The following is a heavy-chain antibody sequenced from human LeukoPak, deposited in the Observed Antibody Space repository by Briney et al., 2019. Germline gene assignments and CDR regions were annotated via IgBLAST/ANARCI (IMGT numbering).Heavy chain of an antibody. V-gene: IGHV3-21*01. J-gene: IGHJ4*02. CDR3: ARDPIAVVGGGSFDY. Sequence: PGGSLRLSCAASGFTFSSYSMNWVRQAPGKGLQWVSSISSSGAKTYYAASVKGRVTISRDNAKNSYYLEMNSLVAEDTAVYYCARDPIAVVGGGSFDYWGQGILVTVSS. CDR2: ISSSGAKT. D-gene: IGHD6-19*01. CDR1: GFTFSSYS.